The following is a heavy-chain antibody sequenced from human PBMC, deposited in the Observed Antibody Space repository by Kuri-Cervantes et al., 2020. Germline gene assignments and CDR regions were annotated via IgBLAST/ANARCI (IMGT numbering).Heavy chain of an antibody. Sequence: LKISCAASGFTFDDYAMHWVRQAPGKGLEWVSGISWNSGSIGYADPVKGRFTISRDNAKNSLYLQMNSLRAEDTAVYYCARSRKKGGYGMDVWGQGTTVTVSS. CDR3: ARSRKKGGYGMDV. CDR2: ISWNSGSI. J-gene: IGHJ6*02. D-gene: IGHD1-26*01. V-gene: IGHV3-9*01. CDR1: GFTFDDYA.